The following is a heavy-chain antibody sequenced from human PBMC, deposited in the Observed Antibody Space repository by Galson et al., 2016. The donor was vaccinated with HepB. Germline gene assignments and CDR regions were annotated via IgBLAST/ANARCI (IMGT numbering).Heavy chain of an antibody. D-gene: IGHD3-16*01. J-gene: IGHJ5*02. CDR1: GYTFSNYA. Sequence: SVKVSCKASGYTFSNYAMHWVRLAPGQRLEWLGWINAGNGNTEYSQKFQGRVTITRDTSASTAYMELSSLRSEDTAVYYCARVRGMRTPYQLGFDPWGQGTLVTVSS. V-gene: IGHV1-3*01. CDR3: ARVRGMRTPYQLGFDP. CDR2: INAGNGNT.